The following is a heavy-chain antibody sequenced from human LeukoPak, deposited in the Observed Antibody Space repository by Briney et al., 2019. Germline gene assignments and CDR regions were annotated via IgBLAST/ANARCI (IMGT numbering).Heavy chain of an antibody. CDR1: GGSFSGYY. V-gene: IGHV4-34*01. J-gene: IGHJ3*02. Sequence: SETLSLTCAVYGGSFSGYYWSWIRQPPGKGLEWIGEINHSGSTNYNPSLKSRVTTSVDTSKNQFSLKLTSVTAADTAVYYCARGERFGELNAFDIWGQGTLVTVSS. CDR2: INHSGST. D-gene: IGHD3-10*01. CDR3: ARGERFGELNAFDI.